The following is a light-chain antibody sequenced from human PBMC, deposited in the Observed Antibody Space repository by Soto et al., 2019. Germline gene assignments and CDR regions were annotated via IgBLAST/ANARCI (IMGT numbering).Light chain of an antibody. V-gene: IGKV1-39*01. Sequence: DIQMTQSPSSLSASVGDTITVTCRANQSITKSLNWYQKKPGAAPRLLIRAASGLHSGVPSRFSGSGSGTDFTLTISSLEPDDLATYCCQQSYITPITFGQGTRLEIK. CDR3: QQSYITPIT. CDR2: AAS. CDR1: QSITKS. J-gene: IGKJ5*01.